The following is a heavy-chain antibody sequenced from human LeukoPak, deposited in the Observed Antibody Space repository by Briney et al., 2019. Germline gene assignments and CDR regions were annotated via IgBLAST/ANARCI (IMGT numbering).Heavy chain of an antibody. CDR2: IYSGGST. D-gene: IGHD3-22*01. J-gene: IGHJ3*02. Sequence: PGGSLRLSCAASGFTFSSYWMSWVRQAPGKGLEWVSVIYSGGSTYYADSVKGRFTISRDNSKNTLYLQMNSLRAEDTAVYYCAGTYYYDKGAFDIWGQGTMVTVSS. CDR1: GFTFSSYW. CDR3: AGTYYYDKGAFDI. V-gene: IGHV3-53*01.